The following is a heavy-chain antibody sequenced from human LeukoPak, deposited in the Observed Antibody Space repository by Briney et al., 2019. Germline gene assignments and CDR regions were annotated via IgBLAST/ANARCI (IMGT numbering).Heavy chain of an antibody. CDR2: ISGSGGST. V-gene: IGHV3-23*01. CDR3: AKGSSSYYFAFDI. D-gene: IGHD6-13*01. CDR1: GFTFSNYA. J-gene: IGHJ3*02. Sequence: GGSLRLSCAASGFTFSNYAMSWVRQAPGKGPEWVSGISGSGGSTYYADSVKGRFTISRDNSKNTLYLQMNSLRAEDTAVYYCAKGSSSYYFAFDIWGQGTMVTVSS.